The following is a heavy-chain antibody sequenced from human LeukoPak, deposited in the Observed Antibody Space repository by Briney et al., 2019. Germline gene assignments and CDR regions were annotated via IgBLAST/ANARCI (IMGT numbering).Heavy chain of an antibody. Sequence: ASVKVSCKASGYTFTSYDINWVRQATGQGLKWMGWMNPNSGNTGYAQKFQGRVTMTRNTSISTAYMELSSLRSEDTAVYYCARVRASKYCSGGSCHYYYYGMDVWGQGTTVTVSS. V-gene: IGHV1-8*01. J-gene: IGHJ6*02. CDR1: GYTFTSYD. CDR3: ARVRASKYCSGGSCHYYYYGMDV. CDR2: MNPNSGNT. D-gene: IGHD2-15*01.